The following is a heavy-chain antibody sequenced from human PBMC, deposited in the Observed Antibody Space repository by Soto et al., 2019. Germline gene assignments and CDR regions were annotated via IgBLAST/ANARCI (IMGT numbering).Heavy chain of an antibody. J-gene: IGHJ6*02. CDR3: ARGHDYGGNSVDYYGMDV. Sequence: QVQLVQSGAEVKKPGSSVKVSCKASGGTFSSYTISWVRQAPGQGLEWMGRIIPILGIANYAQKFQGRVTITADKSTSTAYMELSSLRSEDTAVYYCARGHDYGGNSVDYYGMDVWGQGTTVTVSS. V-gene: IGHV1-69*02. D-gene: IGHD4-17*01. CDR1: GGTFSSYT. CDR2: IIPILGIA.